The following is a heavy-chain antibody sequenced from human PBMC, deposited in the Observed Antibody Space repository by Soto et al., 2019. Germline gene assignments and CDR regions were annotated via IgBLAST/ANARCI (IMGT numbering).Heavy chain of an antibody. V-gene: IGHV1-18*01. CDR1: GYTFTSYG. Sequence: QVQLVQSGAEVKKPGASVKVSCKASGYTFTSYGISWVRQAPGQGLEWMGWISAYNGNTNYAQKLQGRATMNTDTPASTAYMELRSLRSDATAVYYCACDYSNSPSLPYDYWGQGTLVTVSS. J-gene: IGHJ4*02. CDR2: ISAYNGNT. CDR3: ACDYSNSPSLPYDY. D-gene: IGHD4-4*01.